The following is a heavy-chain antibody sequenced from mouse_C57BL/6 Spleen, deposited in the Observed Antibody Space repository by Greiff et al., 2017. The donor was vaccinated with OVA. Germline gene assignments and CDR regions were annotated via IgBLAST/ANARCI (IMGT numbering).Heavy chain of an antibody. CDR3: AREAPPIYYDYDEGFAY. Sequence: VQLKESGPGLVKPSQSLSLTCSVTGYSITSGYYWNWIRQFPGNKLEWMGYISYDGSNNYNPSLKNRISITRDTSKNQFFLKLNSVTTEDTATYYCAREAPPIYYDYDEGFAYWGQGTLVTVSA. D-gene: IGHD2-4*01. J-gene: IGHJ3*01. V-gene: IGHV3-6*01. CDR1: GYSITSGYY. CDR2: ISYDGSN.